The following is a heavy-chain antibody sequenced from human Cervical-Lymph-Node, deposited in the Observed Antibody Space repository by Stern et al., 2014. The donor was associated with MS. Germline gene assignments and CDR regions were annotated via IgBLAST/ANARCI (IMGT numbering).Heavy chain of an antibody. CDR1: GYRFTSNW. CDR3: ARRGNGYMGIDY. D-gene: IGHD5-24*01. J-gene: IGHJ4*02. Sequence: VQLVESGAEVKKPGESLRISCEVSGYRFTSNWIGWGRQMPGKGLEWMGIIYPGDSETRYSPSFQGQVPILVNKSNTTAYLQWSSLKASDTAIYYCARRGNGYMGIDYWGQGTLVTVSS. CDR2: IYPGDSET. V-gene: IGHV5-51*03.